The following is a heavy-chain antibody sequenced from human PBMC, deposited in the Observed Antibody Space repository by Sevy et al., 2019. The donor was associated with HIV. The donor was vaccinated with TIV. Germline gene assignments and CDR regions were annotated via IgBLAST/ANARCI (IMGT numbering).Heavy chain of an antibody. CDR2: TSYSGTT. CDR3: ERLRWDVVDAPGATPGCYFDS. CDR1: GDSINNYN. Sequence: SETLSLTCSVSGDSINNYNWSWIRQPPGKGLEWIGYTSYSGTTNYSPSLKSRVDISVDTSMHHFSLKINSVTAADTAVYYCERLRWDVVDAPGATPGCYFDSWGQGILVTVSS. D-gene: IGHD2-2*02. V-gene: IGHV4-59*12. J-gene: IGHJ4*02.